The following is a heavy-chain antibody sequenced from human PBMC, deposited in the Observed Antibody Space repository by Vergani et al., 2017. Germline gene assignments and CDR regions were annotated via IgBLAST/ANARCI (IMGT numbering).Heavy chain of an antibody. CDR2: ISSSRSSI. D-gene: IGHD2/OR15-2a*01. CDR3: ANSVIAGNVGVAYFGMDV. CDR1: GFSFSTSS. Sequence: EVQLVESGGGLVQPGGSLRLSCAASGFSFSTSSMNWVRQAPGKGLEWVSFISSSRSSIYYADSVKGRFTISRDNAENALYLQMNSLRTEDTAVYFCANSVIAGNVGVAYFGMDVWGRGTTVTVSS. J-gene: IGHJ6*02. V-gene: IGHV3-48*01.